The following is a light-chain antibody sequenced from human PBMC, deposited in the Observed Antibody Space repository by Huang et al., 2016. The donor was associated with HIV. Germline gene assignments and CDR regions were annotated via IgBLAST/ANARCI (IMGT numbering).Light chain of an antibody. Sequence: EIVMTQSPATLSVSPGERVTLSCRANRSVRTNLAWYQQRPGQAPRLLIYGSFTRAPGIPARFSGSGSGTDFSLTISSLQSEDFALYYCHQYNNWLLSFGGGTRVDI. J-gene: IGKJ4*01. CDR1: RSVRTN. CDR3: HQYNNWLLS. V-gene: IGKV3-15*01. CDR2: GSF.